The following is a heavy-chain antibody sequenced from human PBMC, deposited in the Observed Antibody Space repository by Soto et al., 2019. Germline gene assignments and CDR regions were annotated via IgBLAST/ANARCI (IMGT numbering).Heavy chain of an antibody. CDR3: AKDSYPVITTELAS. Sequence: GGSLRLSCAASGFTFSSYAMSWVRQAPGKGLEWVSAISGSGGSTYYADSVKGRFTISRDNSKNTLYLQMNSLRAEDTAVYYCAKDSYPVITTELASGGQGTLVTSPQ. CDR1: GFTFSSYA. CDR2: ISGSGGST. V-gene: IGHV3-23*01. D-gene: IGHD3-3*01. J-gene: IGHJ4*02.